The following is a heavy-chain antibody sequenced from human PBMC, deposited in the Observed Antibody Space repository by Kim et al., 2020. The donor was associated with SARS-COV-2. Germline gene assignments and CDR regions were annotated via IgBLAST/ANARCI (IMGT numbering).Heavy chain of an antibody. V-gene: IGHV3-21*01. CDR3: ARGVGGILTGYYFDY. D-gene: IGHD3-9*01. Sequence: DSVKVRNTISRDKAKTSLYLQMNSLRAEDTAVYYCARGVGGILTGYYFDYWGQGTLVTVSS. J-gene: IGHJ4*02.